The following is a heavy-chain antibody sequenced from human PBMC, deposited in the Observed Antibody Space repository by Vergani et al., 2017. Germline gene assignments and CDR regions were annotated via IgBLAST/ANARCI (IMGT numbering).Heavy chain of an antibody. CDR3: WCGSGEDFDY. Sequence: QLQLQESGPGLVKPSETLSLTCTVSGGSISSGSYYWGGVGQPPGEGLEWIGTIYYSGTTPYKPSLKSRVTISVDTSNNQLPLKLSSVTAADTAVYHCWCGSGEDFDYWGQGTLVTVSS. D-gene: IGHD3-10*01. J-gene: IGHJ4*02. CDR1: GGSISSGSYY. CDR2: IYYSGTT. V-gene: IGHV4-39*01.